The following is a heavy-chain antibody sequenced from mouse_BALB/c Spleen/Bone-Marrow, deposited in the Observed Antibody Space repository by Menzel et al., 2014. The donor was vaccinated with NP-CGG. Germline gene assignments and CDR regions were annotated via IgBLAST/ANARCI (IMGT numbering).Heavy chain of an antibody. CDR1: GYSFTGYN. V-gene: IGHV1S135*01. CDR3: ARNYRYDDYAMDY. D-gene: IGHD2-12*01. CDR2: IDPSYGGP. Sequence: VQLQQSGPELEKPGASVKISCKASGYSFTGYNMNWVNKSNGKSLEGFGNIDPSYGGPSYSQKFRGKATLTVDKSSSTAYMELKSLTSEDSAIYYCARNYRYDDYAMDYWGQGTSVIVSS. J-gene: IGHJ4*01.